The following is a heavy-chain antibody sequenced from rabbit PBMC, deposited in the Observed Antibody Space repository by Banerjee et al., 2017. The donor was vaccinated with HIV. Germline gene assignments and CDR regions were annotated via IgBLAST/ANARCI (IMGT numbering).Heavy chain of an antibody. CDR3: GTGGITRYRTRLDL. D-gene: IGHD1-1*01. CDR2: IYTGSDST. V-gene: IGHV1S43*01. Sequence: QEQLEESGGGLVQPEGSLALTCTASGFDFSSDYDMCWVRQAPGKGLEWIACIYTGSDSTWYASWAKGRFTISRSTSLNTVTLKMTSLTAADTATYFCGTGGITRYRTRLDLWGPGTLVTVS. CDR1: GFDFSSDYD. J-gene: IGHJ3*01.